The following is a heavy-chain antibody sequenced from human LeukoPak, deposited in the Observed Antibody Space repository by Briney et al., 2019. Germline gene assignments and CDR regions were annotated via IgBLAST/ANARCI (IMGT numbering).Heavy chain of an antibody. CDR3: ARGEETGGARLGYYYYYMDV. CDR2: ISSSGTT. V-gene: IGHV4-4*07. J-gene: IGHJ6*03. CDR1: GGFITSYY. D-gene: IGHD3-10*01. Sequence: SETLSLTCTVSGGFITSYYWSWIRQPAGEGLDYIGRISSSGTTNYNRSLRGRATITLDKSNNQFSLKLTSVTAADTAIYYCARGEETGGARLGYYYYYMDVWGKGATVTVSS.